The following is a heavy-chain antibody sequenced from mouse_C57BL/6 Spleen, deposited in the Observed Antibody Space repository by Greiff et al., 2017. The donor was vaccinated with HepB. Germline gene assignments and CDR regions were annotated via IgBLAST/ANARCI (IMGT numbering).Heavy chain of an antibody. CDR3: ARWGGGDY. Sequence: VQLQQPGAELVMPGASVKLSCKASGYTFTSYWMHWVKQRPGQGLEWIGEIDPSDSYTNYNQKFKGKSTLTVDKSSSTAYMQLSSLTSEDSAVYYCARWGGGDYWGQGTTLTVSS. CDR1: GYTFTSYW. J-gene: IGHJ2*01. V-gene: IGHV1-69*01. CDR2: IDPSDSYT.